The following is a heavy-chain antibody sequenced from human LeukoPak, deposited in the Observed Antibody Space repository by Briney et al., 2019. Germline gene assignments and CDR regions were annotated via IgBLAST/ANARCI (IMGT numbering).Heavy chain of an antibody. J-gene: IGHJ6*03. D-gene: IGHD6-19*01. CDR2: IRYGGSNK. CDR1: GFTFSNYG. V-gene: IGHV3-30*02. CDR3: AKAFTPRYSSGRSVYYYYYMDV. Sequence: GGSLRLSCAASGFTFSNYGMHWVRQAPGKGLEWVAFIRYGGSNKYYADSVKGRFTISRDNSKNTLYLQMNSLRAEDTAVYYCAKAFTPRYSSGRSVYYYYYMDVWGKGTTVTISS.